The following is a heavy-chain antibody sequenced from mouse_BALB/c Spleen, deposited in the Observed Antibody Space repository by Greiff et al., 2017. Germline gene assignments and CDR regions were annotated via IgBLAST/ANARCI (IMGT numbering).Heavy chain of an antibody. Sequence: VQLQESGAELVRPGTSVKVSCKASGYAFTNYLIEWVKQRPGQGLEWIGVINPGSGGTNYNEKFKGKATLTADKSSSTAYMQLSSLTSDDSAVYFCARSGWDGAYWGQGTLVTVSA. CDR3: ARSGWDGAY. J-gene: IGHJ3*01. CDR1: GYAFTNYL. D-gene: IGHD4-1*01. V-gene: IGHV1-54*01. CDR2: INPGSGGT.